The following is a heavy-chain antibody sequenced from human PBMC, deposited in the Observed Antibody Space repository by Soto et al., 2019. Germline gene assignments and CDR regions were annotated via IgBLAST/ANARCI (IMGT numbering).Heavy chain of an antibody. V-gene: IGHV4-59*01. CDR1: GGSLSSYY. J-gene: IGHJ6*02. Sequence: SETLSLTCTVSGGSLSSYYWSWIRQPPGKGLEWIGYIYYIGSTNYNPSLKSRVTISVDTSKNQFSLKLSSVTPADTAVYYCATTADCSSTGGSPYYYYGMDVWGQGTTVTVSS. CDR3: ATTADCSSTGGSPYYYYGMDV. D-gene: IGHD2-2*01. CDR2: IYYIGST.